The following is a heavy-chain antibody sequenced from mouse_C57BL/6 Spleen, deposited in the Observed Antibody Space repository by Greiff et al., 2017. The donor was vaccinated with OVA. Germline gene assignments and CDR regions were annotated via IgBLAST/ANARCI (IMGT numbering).Heavy chain of an antibody. CDR1: GYTFTSYW. CDR3: ARYGNYGFDV. Sequence: QVQLQQPGAELVKPGASVKLSCTASGYTFTSYWMHWVKQRPGRGLEWIGRIDPNSGGTKYNAKLKSKATLTVDKPSSTSYMQLSSLTSEDSAVYYCARYGNYGFDVWGSGTTVTVSA. J-gene: IGHJ1*01. V-gene: IGHV1-72*01. CDR2: IDPNSGGT. D-gene: IGHD2-1*01.